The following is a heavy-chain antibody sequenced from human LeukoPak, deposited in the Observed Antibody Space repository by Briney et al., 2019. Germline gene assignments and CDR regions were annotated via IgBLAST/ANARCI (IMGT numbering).Heavy chain of an antibody. D-gene: IGHD6-13*01. J-gene: IGHJ4*02. CDR1: GYTFTSYW. V-gene: IGHV5-51*01. Sequence: GESLKISCKASGYTFTSYWIGWVRQMPGKGLEWMGIIYPADSDTRYSPSFQGQVTISADKSITTAYLQWSSLKASDTAMYYCARRLRISAASDYWGQGTLVTVSS. CDR3: ARRLRISAASDY. CDR2: IYPADSDT.